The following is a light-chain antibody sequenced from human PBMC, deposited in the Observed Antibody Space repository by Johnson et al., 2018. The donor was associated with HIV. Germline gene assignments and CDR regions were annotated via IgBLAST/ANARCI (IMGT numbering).Light chain of an antibody. CDR2: DNN. CDR1: SSNIGNNY. CDR3: GTWDSSLTSYV. V-gene: IGLV1-51*01. Sequence: QPVLTQPPSVSAAPGQKVIISCSGSSSNIGNNYVSWYQQLPGTAPKLLIFDNNKRPSGIPGRFSGSKSGPSATLGITGLQTGDEADYYCGTWDSSLTSYVFGAGTKVTVL. J-gene: IGLJ1*01.